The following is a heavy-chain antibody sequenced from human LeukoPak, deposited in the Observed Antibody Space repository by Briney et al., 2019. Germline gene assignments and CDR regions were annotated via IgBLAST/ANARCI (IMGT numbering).Heavy chain of an antibody. Sequence: SETLSLTCTVSGGSISSYYWSWIRQPPGKGLEWIGYIYYSGSTNYNPSLKSRVTISVDTSKNQFSLKLSSVTAADTAVYYCARSGYCSGGSCLHRDYYYYGMDVWGQGTTVTVSS. D-gene: IGHD2-15*01. CDR2: IYYSGST. CDR3: ARSGYCSGGSCLHRDYYYYGMDV. J-gene: IGHJ6*02. CDR1: GGSISSYY. V-gene: IGHV4-59*08.